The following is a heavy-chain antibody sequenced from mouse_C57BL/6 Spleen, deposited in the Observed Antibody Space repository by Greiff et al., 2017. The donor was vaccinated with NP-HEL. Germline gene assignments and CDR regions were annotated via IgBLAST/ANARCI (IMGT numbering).Heavy chain of an antibody. CDR1: GYTFTEYT. CDR2: FYPGSGSI. V-gene: IGHV1-62-2*01. D-gene: IGHD1-1*02. J-gene: IGHJ3*01. CDR3: ARHEGVAGNLAY. Sequence: QVQLKESGAELVKPGASVKLSCKASGYTFTEYTIHWVKQRSGQGLEWIGWFYPGSGSIKYNEKFKDKATLTADKSSSTVYMELSRWTSEDSAVYFCARHEGVAGNLAYWGQGTLVTVSA.